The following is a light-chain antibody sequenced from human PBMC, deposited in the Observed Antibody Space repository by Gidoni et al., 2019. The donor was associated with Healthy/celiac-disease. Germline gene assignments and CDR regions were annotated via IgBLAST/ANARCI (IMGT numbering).Light chain of an antibody. Sequence: VLTQSPATLSLSPGERATLSCRASQSVSSYLAWYQQKPGQAHRLLLYDASNRATGIPARFSGSGSGTDFTLTISSLEPEDFAVYYCQKRSNWPPTFGGGTKVEIK. CDR1: QSVSSY. CDR3: QKRSNWPPT. J-gene: IGKJ4*01. CDR2: DAS. V-gene: IGKV3-11*01.